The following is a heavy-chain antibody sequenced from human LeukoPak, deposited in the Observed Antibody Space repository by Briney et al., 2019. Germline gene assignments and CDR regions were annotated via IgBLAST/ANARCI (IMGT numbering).Heavy chain of an antibody. CDR2: ISGSGGSI. Sequence: GGSLRLSCAASGFTFTSYAMSWVRQAPGKGLEWVSTISGSGGSIYYADSVKGRFTISRDNSKNTLYLQMNSLRAEDTAVYYCAKMYCSSSVCRLFYFHYWGQGTLVIVSS. D-gene: IGHD2-2*01. CDR1: GFTFTSYA. J-gene: IGHJ4*02. CDR3: AKMYCSSSVCRLFYFHY. V-gene: IGHV3-23*01.